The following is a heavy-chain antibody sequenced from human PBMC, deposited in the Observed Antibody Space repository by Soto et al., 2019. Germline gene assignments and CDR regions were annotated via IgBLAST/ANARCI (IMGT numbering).Heavy chain of an antibody. V-gene: IGHV4-4*02. J-gene: IGHJ5*02. CDR3: ATRPPRIVVTLLPIPT. CDR2: IYHSGSP. Sequence: QVQLRQSGPGLVKTSGTLSLTCAVSGGSVSSTNWWTWVRQPPGKRLEWIGEIYHSGSPTYSPSLRGRATSSVAKSNNQFSLRLRSVPAADTAVYYCATRPPRIVVTLLPIPTWGQGIQVTVSS. D-gene: IGHD2-21*01. CDR1: GGSVSSTNW.